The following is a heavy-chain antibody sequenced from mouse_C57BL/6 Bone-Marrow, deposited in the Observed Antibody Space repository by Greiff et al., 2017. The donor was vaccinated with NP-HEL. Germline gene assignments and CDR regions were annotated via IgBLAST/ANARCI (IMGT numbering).Heavy chain of an antibody. Sequence: PGQGLEWIGWIYPGSGNTKYNEKFKGKATLTVDTSSSTAYMQLSSLTSEDSAVYFCARPFILLKPLYFDVWGTGTTVTVSS. CDR3: ARPFILLKPLYFDV. V-gene: IGHV1-84*01. J-gene: IGHJ1*03. D-gene: IGHD1-1*01. CDR2: IYPGSGNT.